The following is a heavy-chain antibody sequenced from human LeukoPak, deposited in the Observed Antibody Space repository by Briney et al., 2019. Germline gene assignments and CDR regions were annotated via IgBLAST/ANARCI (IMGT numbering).Heavy chain of an antibody. D-gene: IGHD6-13*01. CDR1: GYTFTNYA. CDR2: ISAYNGNT. J-gene: IGHJ3*02. Sequence: ASVKVSCKAAGYTFTNYAIHWVRQAPGQGLEWRGWISAYNGNTNYAQKLQRRVTMTTDTSTSTAYMDLRSRRSDDTALSYCARVPHRSSWASDAFAISSQATMVTVSS. V-gene: IGHV1-18*01. CDR3: ARVPHRSSWASDAFAI.